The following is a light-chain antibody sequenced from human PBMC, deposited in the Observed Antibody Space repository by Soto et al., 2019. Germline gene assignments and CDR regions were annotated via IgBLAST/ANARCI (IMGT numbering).Light chain of an antibody. V-gene: IGKV3-20*01. CDR2: AAS. J-gene: IGKJ1*01. CDR1: HIIANNY. CDR3: QQYGGSPPWT. Sequence: LVLTQSPGTLSLSPGDTATLSCRASHIIANNYLAWYQQKPGQAPRLLIFAASNRATGIPHRLSATGSGTDFTLTIARLEPDDFAVYFCQQYGGSPPWTFGHGTRVDIK.